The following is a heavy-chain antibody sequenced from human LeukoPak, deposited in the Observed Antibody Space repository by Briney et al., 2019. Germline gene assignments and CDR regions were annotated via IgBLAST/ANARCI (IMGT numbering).Heavy chain of an antibody. V-gene: IGHV3-33*06. CDR2: IWYDGSHK. Sequence: SGGSLRLSCAASGFTFSSYGLHWVRQAPGKGLEWVAVIWYDGSHKYYADSVKGRFTISRDNSKNTLYLQMSSLRAEDTAVYYCAKDMGLISDYWGQGTLVTVSS. CDR3: AKDMGLISDY. CDR1: GFTFSSYG. J-gene: IGHJ4*02. D-gene: IGHD2-8*01.